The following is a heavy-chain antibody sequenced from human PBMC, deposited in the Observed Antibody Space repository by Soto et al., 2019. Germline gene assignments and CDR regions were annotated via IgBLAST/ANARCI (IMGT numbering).Heavy chain of an antibody. J-gene: IGHJ4*02. D-gene: IGHD2-15*01. CDR1: GYTFTNSD. CDR3: ARRPHCSGGICYYGLDN. CDR2: MNPDSGHA. V-gene: IGHV1-8*01. Sequence: EASVKVSCKASGYTFTNSDINWVRQAPGQGLEWMGWMNPDSGHAAYAQKFQGRVTLTTSTSTSTVYMEMRSLGSEDTAVYYCARRPHCSGGICYYGLDNWGQGTLVTVS.